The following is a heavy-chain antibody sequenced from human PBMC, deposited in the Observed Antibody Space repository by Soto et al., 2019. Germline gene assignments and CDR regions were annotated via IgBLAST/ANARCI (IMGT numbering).Heavy chain of an antibody. CDR2: IYYSGST. Sequence: PSETLSLTCTVSGGSISSYYWSWIRQPPGKGLEWIGYIYYSGSTNYNPSLKSRVTISVDTSKNQFSLKLSSVTAADTAVYYCARVDCSRTSCYIHYWGQGTRVSVAS. D-gene: IGHD2-2*02. CDR3: ARVDCSRTSCYIHY. V-gene: IGHV4-59*01. J-gene: IGHJ4*02. CDR1: GGSISSYY.